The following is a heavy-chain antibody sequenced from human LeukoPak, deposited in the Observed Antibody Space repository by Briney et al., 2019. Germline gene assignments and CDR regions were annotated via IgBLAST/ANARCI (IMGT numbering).Heavy chain of an antibody. CDR3: ARVKRGSHGDY. CDR2: ISWNSGSI. J-gene: IGHJ4*02. Sequence: PGGSLRLSCAGSGFIFNNYAMHWVRQPPGKGLEWVSGISWNSGSIDYADSVKGRFTISRDNAKNSLYLQMNSLRAEDTAVYYCARVKRGSHGDYWGQGTLVTVSS. D-gene: IGHD3-16*01. CDR1: GFIFNNYA. V-gene: IGHV3-9*01.